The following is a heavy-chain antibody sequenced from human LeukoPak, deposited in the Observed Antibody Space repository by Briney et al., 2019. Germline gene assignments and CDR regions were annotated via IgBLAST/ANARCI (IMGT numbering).Heavy chain of an antibody. D-gene: IGHD7-27*01. V-gene: IGHV5-10-1*01. CDR2: IDPSDSYT. CDR3: ARLVTGDPDY. Sequence: GESLKISCKASGYSFISNRISWVRQVPGKGLEWMGNIDPSDSYTNYSPSFQGHVTISADKSISTAYLQWSSLKASDTAMYYCARLVTGDPDYWGQGTLVTVSS. J-gene: IGHJ4*02. CDR1: GYSFISNR.